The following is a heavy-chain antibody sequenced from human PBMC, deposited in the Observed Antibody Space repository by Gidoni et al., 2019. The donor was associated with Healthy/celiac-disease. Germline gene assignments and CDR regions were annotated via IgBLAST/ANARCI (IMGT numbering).Heavy chain of an antibody. D-gene: IGHD3-22*01. CDR1: GGSVSSGSYY. Sequence: QVQLQESGPGLVKPSETLSLTCTVSGGSVSSGSYYWNWIRQPPGKGLEWIGFFYYSGSTNYNPSLKSRVTLSVDTSKNQFSLKLRSVTAADTAVYYCARSDYFDPSGYYGPPDYWGQGTLVTVSS. J-gene: IGHJ4*02. CDR2: FYYSGST. CDR3: ARSDYFDPSGYYGPPDY. V-gene: IGHV4-61*01.